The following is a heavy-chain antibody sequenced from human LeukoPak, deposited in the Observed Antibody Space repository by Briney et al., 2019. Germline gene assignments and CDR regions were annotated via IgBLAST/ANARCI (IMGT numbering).Heavy chain of an antibody. V-gene: IGHV3-21*01. D-gene: IGHD2-2*01. CDR2: ISSSSSYI. J-gene: IGHJ4*02. CDR3: ARELYCSSTSCYDY. CDR1: GFTFSSFS. Sequence: GGSLRLSCAASGFTFSSFSMNWVHQAPGKGLEWVSSISSSSSYIYYADSVKGRFTISRDNAKNSLYLQMNSLRAEDTAVYYCARELYCSSTSCYDYWGQGTLVTVSS.